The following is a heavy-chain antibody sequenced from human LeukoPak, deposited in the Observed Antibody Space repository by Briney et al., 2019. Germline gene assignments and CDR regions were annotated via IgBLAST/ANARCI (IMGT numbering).Heavy chain of an antibody. CDR2: ISGSGGST. Sequence: GGSLRLSCAASGFIFSSYAMSWVRQAPGKGLEWVSTISGSGGSTYYADSVKGRFTISRDNSKNTVYLQMNSLRAEDTAVYYCAKDPTYYYYYMDVWGKGTTVTVSS. CDR1: GFIFSSYA. CDR3: AKDPTYYYYYMDV. V-gene: IGHV3-23*01. J-gene: IGHJ6*03.